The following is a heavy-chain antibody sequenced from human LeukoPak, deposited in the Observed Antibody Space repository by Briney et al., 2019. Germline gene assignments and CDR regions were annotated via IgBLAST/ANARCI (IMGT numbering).Heavy chain of an antibody. CDR1: GGSISRIYF. D-gene: IGHD5-18*01. V-gene: IGHV4-4*02. CDR3: ARGPPRYTSY. J-gene: IGHJ4*02. CDR2: IHQSGGT. Sequence: PSGTLSLTCAVSGGSISRIYFWSWVRPPPGKGLEWIGEIHQSGGTYYNPSLKSRVTMSVDTSKNQFSLKLTSVTAADTAVYYCARGPPRYTSYWGQGALVTVSS.